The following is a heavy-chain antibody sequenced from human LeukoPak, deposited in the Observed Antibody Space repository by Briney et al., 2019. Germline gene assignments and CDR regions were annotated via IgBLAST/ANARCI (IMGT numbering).Heavy chain of an antibody. CDR2: IYTSGST. V-gene: IGHV4-4*07. CDR1: GGSISSYY. J-gene: IGHJ4*02. D-gene: IGHD3-22*01. CDR3: ARGYYDSSGYYYHFDY. Sequence: SETLSLTCTVSGGSISSYYWSWIRQPAGKGLEWIGRIYTSGSTNYNPSLKSRVTISVDTSKNQFSLKLSSVTAADTAVYYCARGYYDSSGYYYHFDYWGQGTLVTVSS.